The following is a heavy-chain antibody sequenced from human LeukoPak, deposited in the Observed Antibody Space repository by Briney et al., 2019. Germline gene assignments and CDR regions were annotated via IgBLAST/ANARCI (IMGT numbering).Heavy chain of an antibody. J-gene: IGHJ5*02. V-gene: IGHV3-23*01. CDR3: AKLRGLSSSSENNWFDP. CDR2: IGNNGGGI. Sequence: PGGSLRLSCAASGFTFSTYTMYWVRHPPGKRLEWVSIIGNNGGGIHYADSVKGRFTISRDNSKNTLYLQMNSLRAEETAVYYCAKLRGLSSSSENNWFDPWGQGTLVTVSS. CDR1: GFTFSTYT. D-gene: IGHD6-6*01.